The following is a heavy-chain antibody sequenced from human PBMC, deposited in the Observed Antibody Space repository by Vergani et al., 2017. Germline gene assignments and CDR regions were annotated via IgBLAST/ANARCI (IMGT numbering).Heavy chain of an antibody. CDR2: ISYDGSNK. J-gene: IGHJ4*02. CDR3: ARDGF. V-gene: IGHV3-30*07. Sequence: QVQLVESGGGVVQPGRSLRLSCAASGFTFSSYAMHWVRQAPGKGLEWVAVISYDGSNKYYADSVKGRFTISRDNSKNTLYLQMNSLRAEDTALYHCARDGFWGQGTLVTVSS. CDR1: GFTFSSYA.